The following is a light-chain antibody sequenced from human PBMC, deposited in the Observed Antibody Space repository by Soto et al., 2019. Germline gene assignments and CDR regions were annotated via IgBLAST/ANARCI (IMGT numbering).Light chain of an antibody. CDR1: SSNIGSNT. CDR2: SNN. Sequence: QSVLTQPPSGYGTHGQSVTISCSGSSSNIGSNTVNWYQQLPGTAPKLLIYSNNQRPSGVPDRFSGSKSGTSASLAISGLQSEDEADYYCAAWDDSLNGLYVFGTGTKVTVL. J-gene: IGLJ1*01. V-gene: IGLV1-44*01. CDR3: AAWDDSLNGLYV.